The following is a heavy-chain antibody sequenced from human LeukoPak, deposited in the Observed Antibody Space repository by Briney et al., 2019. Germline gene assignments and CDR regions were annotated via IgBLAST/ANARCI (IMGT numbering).Heavy chain of an antibody. CDR1: GFTFDDYA. CDR2: ISWNSGNI. Sequence: GGSLRLSCAASGFTFDDYAMHWVRQPPGKGLEWVSGISWNSGNIGYAGSVKGRFTISRDNAKNSLYLQMNSLRAEDTALHYCAKGPPLRDYGMDVWGQGTTVTVSS. J-gene: IGHJ6*02. V-gene: IGHV3-9*01. D-gene: IGHD2-21*02. CDR3: AKGPPLRDYGMDV.